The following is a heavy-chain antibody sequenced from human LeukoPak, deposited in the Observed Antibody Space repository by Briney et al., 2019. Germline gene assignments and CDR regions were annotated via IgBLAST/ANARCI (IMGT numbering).Heavy chain of an antibody. CDR3: ARAPTSGSNPYYFDY. D-gene: IGHD4-23*01. V-gene: IGHV5-51*01. CDR1: GYSFSNHW. J-gene: IGHJ4*02. Sequence: PGEALQNSCRTSGYSFSNHWVASARQMTGKVVEWMGIIYPGDSATKYSLSFQGQVTITADKSITTAYLQWSSLKASDTAMYYCARAPTSGSNPYYFDYWGQGTLVTVSS. CDR2: IYPGDSAT.